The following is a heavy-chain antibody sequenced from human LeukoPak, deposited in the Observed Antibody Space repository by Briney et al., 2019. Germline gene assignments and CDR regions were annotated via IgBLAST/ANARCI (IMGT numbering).Heavy chain of an antibody. CDR2: ISSSSSTI. J-gene: IGHJ4*02. CDR1: GFTFGSYS. CDR3: ARGLRGFYDSSGFDY. D-gene: IGHD3-22*01. Sequence: GGSLRLSCAASGFTFGSYSMNWVRQAPGKGLEWVSYISSSSSTIYYADSVKGRFTISRDNAKKSLYLQMNSLRAEDTAVYYCARGLRGFYDSSGFDYWGQGTLVTVSS. V-gene: IGHV3-48*04.